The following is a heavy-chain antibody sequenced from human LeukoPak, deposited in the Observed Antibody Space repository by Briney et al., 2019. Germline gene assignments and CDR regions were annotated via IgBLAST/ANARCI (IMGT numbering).Heavy chain of an antibody. CDR1: GYSFTTYW. CDR3: ARQGVNTS. J-gene: IGHJ4*02. D-gene: IGHD4-11*01. CDR2: IYPGDSDT. V-gene: IGHV5-51*01. Sequence: VASVKVSCKASGYSFTTYWIGWVRQLPGKGLEWMGIIYPGDSDTRYSPSFQGQVTISADKSISTAYLQWSSLKASDTAMYFCARQGVNTSWGQGTLVTVSS.